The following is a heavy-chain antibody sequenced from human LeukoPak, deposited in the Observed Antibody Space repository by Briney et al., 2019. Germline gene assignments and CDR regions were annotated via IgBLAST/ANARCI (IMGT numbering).Heavy chain of an antibody. V-gene: IGHV3-7*03. CDR1: GGSISSSNW. Sequence: GTLSLTCAVSGGSISSSNWWSWVRQPPGKGLEWVANIKQDGSEKYYVDSVKGRFTISRDNSKNTLYLQMNSLRAEDTAVYYCAKDVAKDSTSFDYWGQGTLVTVSS. D-gene: IGHD5/OR15-5a*01. CDR3: AKDVAKDSTSFDY. J-gene: IGHJ4*02. CDR2: IKQDGSEK.